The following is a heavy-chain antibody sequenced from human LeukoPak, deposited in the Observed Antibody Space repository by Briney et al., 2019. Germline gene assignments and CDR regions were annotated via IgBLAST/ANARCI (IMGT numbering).Heavy chain of an antibody. Sequence: GGSLRLSCVGAGFTFSNYAMTWVRQAPGKGLGWVSGISGSGDRTYYADSVKGRFTISRDNPKNTLYLQMNSLTDDDSAVYYCAKDRIPVAGRQDIWDYWGHGTLVTVSS. D-gene: IGHD6-19*01. CDR2: ISGSGDRT. CDR1: GFTFSNYA. V-gene: IGHV3-23*01. CDR3: AKDRIPVAGRQDIWDY. J-gene: IGHJ4*01.